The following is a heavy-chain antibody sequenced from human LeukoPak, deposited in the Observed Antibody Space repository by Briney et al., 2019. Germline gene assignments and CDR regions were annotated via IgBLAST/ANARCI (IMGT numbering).Heavy chain of an antibody. CDR2: ISGSGRNT. J-gene: IGHJ4*02. CDR1: GFTFSSYA. Sequence: GGSLRLSCAASGFTFSSYAMHWVRQAPGKGLEWVSTISGSGRNTYYADSVKGRFTISRDNSKNTLYLQMNSLTAEDTAVYYCAKEGEGHITMIALLTRDLDYWGQGTLVTVSS. V-gene: IGHV3-23*01. CDR3: AKEGEGHITMIALLTRDLDY. D-gene: IGHD3-22*01.